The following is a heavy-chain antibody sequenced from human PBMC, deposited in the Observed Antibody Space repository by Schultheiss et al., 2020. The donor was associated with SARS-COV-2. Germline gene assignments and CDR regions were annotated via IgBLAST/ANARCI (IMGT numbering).Heavy chain of an antibody. D-gene: IGHD6-13*01. V-gene: IGHV4-59*08. J-gene: IGHJ4*02. CDR1: GGSISSYY. CDR3: ARQGSYSSSWYRY. Sequence: SQTLSLTCTVSGGSISSYYWSWIRQHPGKGLEWIGYIYYSGSTNYNPSLKSRVTISVDTSKNQFSLKLSSVTAADTAVYYCARQGSYSSSWYRYWGQGTLVTVSS. CDR2: IYYSGST.